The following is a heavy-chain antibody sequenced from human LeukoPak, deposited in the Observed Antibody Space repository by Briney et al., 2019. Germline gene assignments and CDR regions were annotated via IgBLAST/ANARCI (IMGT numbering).Heavy chain of an antibody. D-gene: IGHD6-13*01. CDR2: ISYDGSNK. V-gene: IGHV3-30-3*01. CDR3: AREYGYSSSWKGPDYFDY. CDR1: GFTFSSHA. Sequence: GGSLRLSCAASGFTFSSHAMVWVRQAPGKGLEWVSFISYDGSNKVHADSVMGRFTISRDNSKNAVDLQLNSLRDEDTAVYYCAREYGYSSSWKGPDYFDYWGQGTLVTVSS. J-gene: IGHJ4*02.